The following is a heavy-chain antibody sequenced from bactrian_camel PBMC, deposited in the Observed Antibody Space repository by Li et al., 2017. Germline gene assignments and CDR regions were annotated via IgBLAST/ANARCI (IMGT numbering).Heavy chain of an antibody. D-gene: IGHD6*01. CDR3: AAEYGGCRASAAFGV. V-gene: IGHV3S68*01. Sequence: HVQLVESGGGSVQAGGSLRLACSGNDDPTVSVYCMSWLRQAPGKEREAVAGIAADGGTSYAHSVQGRFTVTKYGKVTLYLQMNSLEPDDTAMYYCAAEYGGCRASAAFGVWGQGTQVTV. CDR2: IAADGGT. CDR1: DDPTVSVYC. J-gene: IGHJ6*01.